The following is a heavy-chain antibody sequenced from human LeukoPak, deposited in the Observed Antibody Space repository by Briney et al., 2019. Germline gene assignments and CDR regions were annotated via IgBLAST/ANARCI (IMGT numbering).Heavy chain of an antibody. J-gene: IGHJ4*02. Sequence: PGGSLRLSCAASGFTFSSYAMSWVRQAPGKGLEWVSAISGSGGSTYYAASVKGRSTISRDNSKNTLYLQMNSLRAEDTAVYYCAKDPTMIVVVIPDYWGQGTLVTVSS. CDR2: ISGSGGST. V-gene: IGHV3-23*01. CDR1: GFTFSSYA. D-gene: IGHD3-22*01. CDR3: AKDPTMIVVVIPDY.